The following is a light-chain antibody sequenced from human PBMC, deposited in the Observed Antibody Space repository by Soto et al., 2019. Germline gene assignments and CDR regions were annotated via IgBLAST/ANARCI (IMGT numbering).Light chain of an antibody. Sequence: DIQMSQSPSSLSASVGDRVTITCRASQSISIYLNWYQQKPGKAPNLLIYAASSLQSGVPSRFSGSGSGTDFTLTISSLQPEDFATYFCQQSHITPYTFGQGTKVDIK. V-gene: IGKV1-39*01. J-gene: IGKJ2*01. CDR2: AAS. CDR3: QQSHITPYT. CDR1: QSISIY.